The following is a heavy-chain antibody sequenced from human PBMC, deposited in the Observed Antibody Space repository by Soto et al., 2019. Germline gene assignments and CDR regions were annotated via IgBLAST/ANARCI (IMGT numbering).Heavy chain of an antibody. D-gene: IGHD2-21*02. CDR2: IYYSGST. CDR3: ASIPLAYCGGDCYSVGWRYFDL. V-gene: IGHV4-61*01. CDR1: GGSVSSGSYY. J-gene: IGHJ2*01. Sequence: QVQLQESGPGLVKPSETLSLTCTVSGGSVSSGSYYWSWIRQPPGKGLEWIGYIYYSGSTNYNPSLKSRVTISVDTSKNQFSLKLSSVTAADTAVYYCASIPLAYCGGDCYSVGWRYFDLCGRGTLVTVSA.